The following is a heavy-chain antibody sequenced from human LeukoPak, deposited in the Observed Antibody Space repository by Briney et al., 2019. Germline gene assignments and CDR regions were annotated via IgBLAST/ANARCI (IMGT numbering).Heavy chain of an antibody. CDR2: IYTSGIT. CDR1: GGSISSSSYY. CDR3: ARDGAYYYDSGSYSNWFDP. D-gene: IGHD3-10*01. Sequence: SETLSLTCTVSGGSISSSSYYWGWIRQPAGKGLEWIGRIYTSGITNYNPSLKSRVTMSVDTSKNQFSLKLSSVTAADTAVYYCARDGAYYYDSGSYSNWFDPWGQGTLVTVSS. V-gene: IGHV4-61*02. J-gene: IGHJ5*02.